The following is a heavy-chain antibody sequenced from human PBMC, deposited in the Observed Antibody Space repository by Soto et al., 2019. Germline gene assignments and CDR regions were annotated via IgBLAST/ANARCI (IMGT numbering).Heavy chain of an antibody. J-gene: IGHJ6*03. CDR1: GGSISSSSYY. CDR3: ARSMGGSHSSSSPYYYYMDV. CDR2: IYYSGST. Sequence: SETLSLTCTVSGGSISSSSYYWGWIRQPPGKGLEWIGSIYYSGSTYYNPSLKSRVTISVDTSKNQFSLKLSSVTAADTAVYYCARSMGGSHSSSSPYYYYMDVWGKGTTGTVAS. V-gene: IGHV4-39*01. D-gene: IGHD6-6*01.